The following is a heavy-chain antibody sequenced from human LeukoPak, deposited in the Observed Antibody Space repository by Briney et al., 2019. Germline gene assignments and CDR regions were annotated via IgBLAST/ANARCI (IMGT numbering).Heavy chain of an antibody. Sequence: PGGSLRLSCAASGFTFSSDWMSWVRQAPGKGLEWVAKIKQDGSEKYYVDSVKGRFTISRDNAKNSLYLQMNSLRAEDTAVYYCARGSGSYYIYWGQGTLVTVSS. D-gene: IGHD1-26*01. CDR2: IKQDGSEK. J-gene: IGHJ4*02. V-gene: IGHV3-7*01. CDR1: GFTFSSDW. CDR3: ARGSGSYYIY.